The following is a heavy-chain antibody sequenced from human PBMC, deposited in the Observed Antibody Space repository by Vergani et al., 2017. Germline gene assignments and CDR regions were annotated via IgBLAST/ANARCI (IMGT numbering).Heavy chain of an antibody. J-gene: IGHJ4*02. V-gene: IGHV4-61*02. CDR1: GGSFNSGSYY. CDR2: IYHSGST. Sequence: QVQLQESGPGLVKPSQTLSLTCTVSGGSFNSGSYYWSWLRQPAGKRLEWIGSIYHSGSTYYNPSLKSRVTISVDTSKNQFSLKLSSVTAADTAVYYCARERSGPTKSSFDYWGQGTLVTVSS. CDR3: ARERSGPTKSSFDY. D-gene: IGHD5-12*01.